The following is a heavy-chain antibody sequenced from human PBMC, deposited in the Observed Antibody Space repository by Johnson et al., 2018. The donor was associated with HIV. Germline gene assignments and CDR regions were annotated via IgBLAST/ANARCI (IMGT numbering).Heavy chain of an antibody. CDR1: GFTVSSDY. D-gene: IGHD3-22*01. J-gene: IGHJ3*02. V-gene: IGHV3-30*18. CDR2: ISYDGSNK. CDR3: AKELRPNSSGYYPYDAFDI. Sequence: VQLVESGGGLVQPGGSLRLSCAVSGFTVSSDYMSWVRQAPGKGLEWVALISYDGSNKYYADSVKGRFTISRDNSKDTLYLQMDGLRPEDTAVYYCAKELRPNSSGYYPYDAFDIWGQGTTVTVSS.